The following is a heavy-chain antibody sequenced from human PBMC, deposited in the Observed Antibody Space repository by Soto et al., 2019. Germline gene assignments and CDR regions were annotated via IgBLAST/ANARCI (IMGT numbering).Heavy chain of an antibody. CDR1: GFTVSSNY. J-gene: IGHJ6*02. Sequence: EVQLVESGGGLVQPGGSLRLSCAASGFTVSSNYMSWVRQAPGKGLEWVSVIYSGGSTYYADSVKGRFTISRDNSKNTLYLQMNSLRAEDTAVYYCARDIGIAAARDYYYYYGMDVWGQGTTVTVSS. D-gene: IGHD6-13*01. CDR3: ARDIGIAAARDYYYYYGMDV. CDR2: IYSGGST. V-gene: IGHV3-66*01.